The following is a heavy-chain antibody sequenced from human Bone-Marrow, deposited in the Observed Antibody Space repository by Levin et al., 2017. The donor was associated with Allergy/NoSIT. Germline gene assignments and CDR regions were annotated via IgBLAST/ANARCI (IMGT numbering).Heavy chain of an antibody. J-gene: IGHJ6*02. D-gene: IGHD6-19*01. Sequence: GESLKISCAASGFTFSSYAMHWVRQAPGKGLEWVAVISYDGSNKYYADSVKGRFTISRDNSKNTLYLQMNSLRAEDTAVYYCARGSSGWYGRDYYYGMDVWGQGTTVTVSS. V-gene: IGHV3-30*04. CDR3: ARGSSGWYGRDYYYGMDV. CDR2: ISYDGSNK. CDR1: GFTFSSYA.